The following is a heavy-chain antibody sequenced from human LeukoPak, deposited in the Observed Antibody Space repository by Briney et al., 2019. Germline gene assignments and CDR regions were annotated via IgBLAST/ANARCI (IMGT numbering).Heavy chain of an antibody. Sequence: GSLRLSCAASGFTYNSYEMNWVRQAPGKGLAWVSYISRSGSTIYYADSVKGRFTISRDNAKNSLYLQMNSLRAEDTAVYYCARDRPDYYGSGSYRIPGAFDIWGQGTMVTVSS. D-gene: IGHD3-10*01. CDR2: ISRSGSTI. V-gene: IGHV3-48*03. J-gene: IGHJ3*02. CDR1: GFTYNSYE. CDR3: ARDRPDYYGSGSYRIPGAFDI.